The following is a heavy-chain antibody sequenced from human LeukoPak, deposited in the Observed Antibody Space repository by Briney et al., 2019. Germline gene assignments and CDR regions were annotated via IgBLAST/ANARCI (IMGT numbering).Heavy chain of an antibody. V-gene: IGHV4-59*01. CDR2: IYYSGST. Sequence: PETLCLTCTVSGGSISTYYWSWIRQPPGKGLDWIGYIYYSGSTNYNPSLKSRVTITLDTSKNQFSLRPSSVTAADTAVYYCARRLAAAGTEGPWFDPWGQGTMVTVSS. CDR3: ARRLAAAGTEGPWFDP. CDR1: GGSISTYY. J-gene: IGHJ5*02. D-gene: IGHD6-13*01.